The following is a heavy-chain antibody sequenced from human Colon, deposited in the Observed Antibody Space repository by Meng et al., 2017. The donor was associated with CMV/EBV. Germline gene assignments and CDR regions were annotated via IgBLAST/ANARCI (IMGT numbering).Heavy chain of an antibody. D-gene: IGHD5-24*01. CDR3: ARGRFKAMTSMAAYSGMDV. CDR1: FSDYS. V-gene: IGHV3-11*01. CDR2: IPSSGSII. J-gene: IGHJ6*02. Sequence: FSDYSMSWFRQAPGKGLEWVSDIPSSGSIIYYVDSVKGRFTISRDDAKNSLYLQMNSLTAEDTAIYYCARGRFKAMTSMAAYSGMDVWGQGTTVTVSS.